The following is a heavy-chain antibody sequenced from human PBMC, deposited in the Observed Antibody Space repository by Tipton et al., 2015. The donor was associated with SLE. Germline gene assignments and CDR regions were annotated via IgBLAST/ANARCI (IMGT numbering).Heavy chain of an antibody. V-gene: IGHV4-39*07. Sequence: TLSLTCAVYGGSFSSYYWGWIRQPPGKGLEWIGSIYYSGSTYYNPSLKSRVTISVDTSKNQFSLKLSSVTAADTAVYYCARQWGDSSSSGDYWGQGTLVTVSS. CDR3: ARQWGDSSSSGDY. CDR2: IYYSGST. J-gene: IGHJ4*02. CDR1: GGSFSSYY. D-gene: IGHD6-6*01.